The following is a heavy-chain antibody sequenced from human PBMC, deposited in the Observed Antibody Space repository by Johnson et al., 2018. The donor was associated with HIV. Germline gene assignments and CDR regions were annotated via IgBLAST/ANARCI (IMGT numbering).Heavy chain of an antibody. Sequence: QVQLVESGGGVVQPGRSLRLSCAASGFTFSSYGMHWVRQAPGKGLEWVAVISYHGGTKYYADSVKGRFTISRDNAKNSLYLHMNSLRAEDTAVYYCAKSTRGNWGSCFDIWGQGTMVIVSS. J-gene: IGHJ3*02. D-gene: IGHD7-27*01. V-gene: IGHV3-30*18. CDR2: ISYHGGTK. CDR1: GFTFSSYG. CDR3: AKSTRGNWGSCFDI.